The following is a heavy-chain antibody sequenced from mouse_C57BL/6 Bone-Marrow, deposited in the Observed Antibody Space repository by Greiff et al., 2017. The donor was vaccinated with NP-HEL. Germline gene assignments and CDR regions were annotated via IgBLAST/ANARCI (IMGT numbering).Heavy chain of an antibody. J-gene: IGHJ3*01. CDR2: IDPCDSYT. CDR1: GYTFTSYW. V-gene: IGHV1-59*01. CDR3: ARDATMVKWFGY. Sequence: QVQLQQPGAELVRPGTSVKLSCTASGYTFTSYWMHWVKQRPGQGLEWIGVIDPCDSYTNYNEKFKGKATLTVDTSSSTAYMQLSSLTSEDSAVYYCARDATMVKWFGYGGRGTVAPVTA. D-gene: IGHD2-2*01.